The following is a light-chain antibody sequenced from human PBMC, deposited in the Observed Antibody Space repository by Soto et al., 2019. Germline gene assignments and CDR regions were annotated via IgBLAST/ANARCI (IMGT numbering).Light chain of an antibody. CDR2: DVS. Sequence: QSALTQPASVSGSPGQSITISCTGTSLDVGGYNYVSWYQQHPGKAPKLMIYDVSNRPSGVSNRFSGSKSGNTASLTISGLQAEDEADYYCSSYTRSSTLYVVFGGGTKLTVL. V-gene: IGLV2-14*01. J-gene: IGLJ2*01. CDR3: SSYTRSSTLYVV. CDR1: SLDVGGYNY.